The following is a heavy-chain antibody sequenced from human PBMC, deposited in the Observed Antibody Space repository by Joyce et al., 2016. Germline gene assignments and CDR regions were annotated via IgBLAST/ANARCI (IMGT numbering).Heavy chain of an antibody. J-gene: IGHJ6*02. CDR2: INADNGNT. CDR3: ARDLIAARLYYYGMDV. D-gene: IGHD6-6*01. CDR1: GYTFTSYA. Sequence: QVHLVQSGAEVKKPGASVKVSCKASGYTFTSYAMHWVRQAPGQRLEWRGWINADNGNTKYSQKFQGRVTITRDTSASTAYMELSSLRSEDTAVYYCARDLIAARLYYYGMDVWGQGTTVTVSS. V-gene: IGHV1-3*01.